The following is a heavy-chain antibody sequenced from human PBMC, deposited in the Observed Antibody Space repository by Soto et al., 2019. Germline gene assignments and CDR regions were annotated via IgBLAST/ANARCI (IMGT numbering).Heavy chain of an antibody. J-gene: IGHJ1*01. CDR2: IIPIFGTE. CDR3: AGYSPDVRFLEWSD. CDR1: GGSFSSYA. V-gene: IGHV1-69*01. Sequence: QVHLVQAGVAVSKPGLSVKVSCKASGGSFSSYAISWVRQSPGQGLEWMGVIIPIFGTENYAQKFQGRVRMTADESTGTAYRELSSLRSEDTAVYYCAGYSPDVRFLEWSDLGEGTMMIVSS. D-gene: IGHD3-3*01.